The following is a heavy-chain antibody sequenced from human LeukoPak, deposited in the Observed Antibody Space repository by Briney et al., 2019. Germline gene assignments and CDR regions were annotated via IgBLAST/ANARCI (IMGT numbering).Heavy chain of an antibody. D-gene: IGHD3-3*01. CDR2: ISSSSSTI. CDR3: ARVWSGWALDY. V-gene: IGHV3-48*01. J-gene: IGHJ4*02. Sequence: GGSLRLSCAASGFTFSSYSMNWVRQAPGKGLEWVSYISSSSSTIYYADSVKGRFTISRDNAKNSLYLQMNSLRAEDTAVYYCARVWSGWALDYWGQGTLVTVSS. CDR1: GFTFSSYS.